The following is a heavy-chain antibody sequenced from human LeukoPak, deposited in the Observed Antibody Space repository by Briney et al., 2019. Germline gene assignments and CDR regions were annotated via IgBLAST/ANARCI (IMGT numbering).Heavy chain of an antibody. Sequence: ASVKVSCKASGYTFNGYYMHWVRQAPAQGLEWMGRINPNSCGTNYAQKFQGRVTMTRDTSISTAYMELSRLRSDDTAVYYCARSYGDYGNYYYYMDVWGKGTTVTVSS. V-gene: IGHV1-2*06. CDR1: GYTFNGYY. D-gene: IGHD4-17*01. CDR3: ARSYGDYGNYYYYMDV. J-gene: IGHJ6*03. CDR2: INPNSCGT.